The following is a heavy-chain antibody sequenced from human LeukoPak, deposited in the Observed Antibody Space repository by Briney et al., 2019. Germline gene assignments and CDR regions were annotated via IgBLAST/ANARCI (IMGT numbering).Heavy chain of an antibody. J-gene: IGHJ6*03. V-gene: IGHV4-34*01. D-gene: IGHD2-21*01. CDR1: GGSFSGYY. Sequence: SETLSLTCAVYGGSFSGYYWSWIRQPPGKGPEWIGEINYSGSTNYNPSLKSRVTISVDTSMNQFSLKVSSVTAADTAVYYCARGDCSGSICYSPMDVWGTGTTVTVSS. CDR2: INYSGST. CDR3: ARGDCSGSICYSPMDV.